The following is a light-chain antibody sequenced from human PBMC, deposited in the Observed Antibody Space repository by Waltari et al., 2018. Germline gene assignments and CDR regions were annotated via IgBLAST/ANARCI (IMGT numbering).Light chain of an antibody. V-gene: IGLV2-23*01. CDR2: ENN. Sequence: SALTQPASVSGSPGQSIGIPFPGASRDVGRYDLVPWYQQNPGKAPKLMIYENNQWPSGVSHRFSGSKSGNTASLTISGLQAEDEADYYCCSYAGSGIWVFGGGTRLTVL. CDR3: CSYAGSGIWV. CDR1: SRDVGRYDL. J-gene: IGLJ3*02.